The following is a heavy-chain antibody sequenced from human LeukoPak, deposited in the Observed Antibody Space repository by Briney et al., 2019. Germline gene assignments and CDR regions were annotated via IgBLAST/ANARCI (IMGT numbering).Heavy chain of an antibody. V-gene: IGHV1-18*01. Sequence: ASVKVPCKASGGTFSSYAISWVRQAPGQGLEWMGWISAYNGNTNYAQKFQGRVTMTTDTSTSTAYMELRSLRSDDTAVYYCARSRDVAVAGSLGYWGQGTLVTVSS. CDR2: ISAYNGNT. D-gene: IGHD6-19*01. CDR1: GGTFSSYA. CDR3: ARSRDVAVAGSLGY. J-gene: IGHJ4*02.